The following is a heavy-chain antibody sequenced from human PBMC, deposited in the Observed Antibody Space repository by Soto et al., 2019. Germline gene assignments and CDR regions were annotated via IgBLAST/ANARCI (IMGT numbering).Heavy chain of an antibody. CDR3: ARDQRRGYGRWYGMDV. Sequence: ASVKVSCKASGCTFSSYAISWVRQAPGQGREWMGGLIPIFGTANYAQKFQGRVTITADQATSTAYMELSALRSEDTAVYYCARDQRRGYGRWYGMDVWG. CDR2: LIPIFGTA. D-gene: IGHD3-3*01. V-gene: IGHV1-69*13. CDR1: GCTFSSYA. J-gene: IGHJ6*02.